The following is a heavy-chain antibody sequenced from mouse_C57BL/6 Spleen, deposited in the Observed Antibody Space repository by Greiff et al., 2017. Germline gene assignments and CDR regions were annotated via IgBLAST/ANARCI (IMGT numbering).Heavy chain of an antibody. CDR3: GRRGMDY. V-gene: IGHV1-50*01. CDR1: GYTFTSYW. CDR2: IDPSDSDT. Sequence: QVQLQQPGAELVKPGASVKLSCKASGYTFTSYWMQWVKQRPGQGLEWIGEIDPSDSDTNYNQKFKGKATLTVDTSSSTAYMRLSSLTSEDSAVYDCGRRGMDYWGQGTSVTVSS. J-gene: IGHJ4*01.